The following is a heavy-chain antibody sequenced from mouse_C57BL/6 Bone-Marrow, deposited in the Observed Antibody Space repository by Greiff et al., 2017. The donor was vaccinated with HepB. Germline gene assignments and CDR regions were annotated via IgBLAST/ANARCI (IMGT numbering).Heavy chain of an antibody. CDR1: GYTFTSYW. V-gene: IGHV1-69*01. J-gene: IGHJ4*01. D-gene: IGHD2-10*01. CDR3: ARWGPYYFSYYYAMDY. CDR2: IDPSDSYT. Sequence: QVQLQQPGAELVMPGASVKLSCKASGYTFTSYWMHWVKQRPGQGLEWIGEIDPSDSYTNYNQKFKGKSTLTVDKSSSTAYMQLSSLTSEDSAVYYWARWGPYYFSYYYAMDYWGQGTSVTVSA.